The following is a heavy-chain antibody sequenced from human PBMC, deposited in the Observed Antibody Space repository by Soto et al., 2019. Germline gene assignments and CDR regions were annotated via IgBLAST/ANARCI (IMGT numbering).Heavy chain of an antibody. CDR1: GGSISSSSYY. CDR3: SARLGLYYYGMDV. Sequence: SETLSLTCTVSGGSISSSSYYWGWIRQPPGKGLEWIGSIYYSGSTYYNPSLKSRVTISVDTSKNQFSLKLSSVTAADTAVYYCSARLGLYYYGMDVWGQGTTVTVSS. J-gene: IGHJ6*02. CDR2: IYYSGST. V-gene: IGHV4-39*01. D-gene: IGHD6-6*01.